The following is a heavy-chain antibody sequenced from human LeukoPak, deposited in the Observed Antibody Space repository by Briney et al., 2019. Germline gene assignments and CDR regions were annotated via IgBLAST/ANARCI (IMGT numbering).Heavy chain of an antibody. CDR3: ARGVSSSWYSINWFDP. CDR1: GYTFTSYD. D-gene: IGHD6-13*01. CDR2: MNPNSGNT. V-gene: IGHV1-8*01. J-gene: IGHJ5*02. Sequence: ASVKVSCKASGYTFTSYDINWVRQATGQGLEWMGWMNPNSGNTGYAQKFQGRVTMTRNTSISTAYMELSSLRSEDTAAYYCARGVSSSWYSINWFDPWGQGTLVTVSS.